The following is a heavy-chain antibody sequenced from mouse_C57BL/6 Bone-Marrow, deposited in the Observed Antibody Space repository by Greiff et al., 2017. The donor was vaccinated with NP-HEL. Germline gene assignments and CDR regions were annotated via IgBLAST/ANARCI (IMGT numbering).Heavy chain of an antibody. V-gene: IGHV1-81*01. Sequence: VKLQESGAELARPGASVKLSCKASGYTFTSYGISWVKQRTGQGLEWIGEIYPRSGNTYYNEKFKGKATLTADKSSSTAYMELRSLTSEDSAVYFCAIGDGNYVSFAYWGQGTLVTVSA. J-gene: IGHJ3*01. D-gene: IGHD2-1*01. CDR2: IYPRSGNT. CDR3: AIGDGNYVSFAY. CDR1: GYTFTSYG.